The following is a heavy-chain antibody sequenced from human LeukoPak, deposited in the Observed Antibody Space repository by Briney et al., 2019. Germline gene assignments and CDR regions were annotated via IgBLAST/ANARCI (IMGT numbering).Heavy chain of an antibody. CDR3: ARHSSSWDLFDY. CDR2: IYYSGST. J-gene: IGHJ4*02. D-gene: IGHD6-13*01. CDR1: GGSISSYY. Sequence: SETLSLTCTVSGGSISSYYCSWIRQPPGKGLEWIGYIYYSGSTNYNPSLKSRVTISVDTSKNQFSLKLSSVTAADTAVYYCARHSSSWDLFDYWGQGTLVTVSS. V-gene: IGHV4-59*08.